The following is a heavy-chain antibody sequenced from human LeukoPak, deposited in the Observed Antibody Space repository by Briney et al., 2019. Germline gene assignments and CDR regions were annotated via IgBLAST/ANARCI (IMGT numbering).Heavy chain of an antibody. CDR1: GGSISSYY. Sequence: PSETLSLTCTVSGGSISSYYWSWIRQPPGKGLEYIGYIYYSGSTNYNPSLKSRVTISVDTSKIQFSLKLTSVTAADTAVYYCAGLGFCYSTHCLDDYWGQGTLVTVSS. J-gene: IGHJ4*02. V-gene: IGHV4-59*08. D-gene: IGHD2-2*03. CDR2: IYYSGST. CDR3: AGLGFCYSTHCLDDY.